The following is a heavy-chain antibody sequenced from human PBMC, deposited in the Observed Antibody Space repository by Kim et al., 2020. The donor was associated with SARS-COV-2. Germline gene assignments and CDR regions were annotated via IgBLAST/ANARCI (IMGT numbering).Heavy chain of an antibody. CDR3: ARALDSTNAFDI. J-gene: IGHJ3*02. V-gene: IGHV3-53*01. D-gene: IGHD3-22*01. Sequence: YRDSGKGPLTTSRDNSKNTRYLQMNSLRAEYTAVYYCARALDSTNAFDIWGQGTMVTVSS.